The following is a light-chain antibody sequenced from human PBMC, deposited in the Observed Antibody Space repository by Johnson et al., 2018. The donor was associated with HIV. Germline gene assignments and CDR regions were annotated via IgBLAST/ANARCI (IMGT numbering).Light chain of an antibody. Sequence: QSVLTQPPSVSAAPGQRVTISCSGRGSNIGSHYVSWYQQLPGTAPKLLIYDSDKRPSGIPDRFSGSKSGASATLGITALQTGDEAAYYCGVWDASLFPHYVFGPGTTVIVL. CDR2: DSD. CDR3: GVWDASLFPHYV. V-gene: IGLV1-51*01. CDR1: GSNIGSHY. J-gene: IGLJ1*01.